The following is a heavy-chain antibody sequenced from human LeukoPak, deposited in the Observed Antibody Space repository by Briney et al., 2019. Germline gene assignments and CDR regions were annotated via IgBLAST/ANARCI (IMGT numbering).Heavy chain of an antibody. CDR2: IFHGGST. V-gene: IGHV4-4*02. D-gene: IGHD4-11*01. CDR1: GFTFSSYAM. J-gene: IGHJ4*01. CDR3: ATSQGYSNVLGGDYFDY. Sequence: SGGSLRLSCAASGFTFSSYAMSWVRQAPGKGLEWIGEIFHGGSTNYNPSLKSRVTISGDKSRNLISLKVSSVTAADTAVYYCATSQGYSNVLGGDYFDYWGHGTLVTVSS.